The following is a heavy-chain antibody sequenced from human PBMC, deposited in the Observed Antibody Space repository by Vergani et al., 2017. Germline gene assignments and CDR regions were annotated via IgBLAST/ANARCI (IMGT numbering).Heavy chain of an antibody. J-gene: IGHJ6*03. Sequence: QVQLQQWGGGLLKPSETLSLTCVVNGGSFTSYHWTWIRQSPGEGLEWVGDIDHTGRPDYNPSLKSRLTMSVDKSRNQFSLTLNSVTATDTAIYFCVRVNTETNGHLYYYYYMDVWVEGTAVAVS. D-gene: IGHD4-11*01. CDR1: GGSFTSYH. CDR3: VRVNTETNGHLYYYYYMDV. CDR2: IDHTGRP. V-gene: IGHV4-34*01.